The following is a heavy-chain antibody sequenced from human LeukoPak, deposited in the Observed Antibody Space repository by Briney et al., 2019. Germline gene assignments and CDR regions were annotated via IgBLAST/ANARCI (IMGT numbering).Heavy chain of an antibody. CDR2: IYSGGST. CDR3: AKSYSNYYFDY. CDR1: GFTVSSNY. V-gene: IGHV3-66*01. D-gene: IGHD4-11*01. Sequence: PGGSLRLSCAASGFTVSSNYMSWVRQAPGKGLEWVSVIYSGGSTYYADSVKGRFTISRDNSKNTLYLQMNSLRAEDTAVYYCAKSYSNYYFDYWGQGTLVTVSS. J-gene: IGHJ4*02.